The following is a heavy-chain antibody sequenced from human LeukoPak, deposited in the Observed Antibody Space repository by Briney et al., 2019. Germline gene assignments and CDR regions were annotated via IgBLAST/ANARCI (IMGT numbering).Heavy chain of an antibody. J-gene: IGHJ6*03. V-gene: IGHV4-34*01. Sequence: PSETLSLTCAVYGGSFSGYYWSWIRQPPGKGLEWIGEINHSGSTNYNPSLKSRVTISVDTSKNQFSLKLSSVTAADTAVYYCARERFDRFGELLPYYYYYYMDVWGKGTTVTVSS. CDR1: GGSFSGYY. D-gene: IGHD3-10*01. CDR3: ARERFDRFGELLPYYYYYYMDV. CDR2: INHSGST.